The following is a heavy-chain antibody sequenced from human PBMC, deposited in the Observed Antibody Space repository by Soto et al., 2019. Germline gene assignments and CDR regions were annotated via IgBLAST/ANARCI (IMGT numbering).Heavy chain of an antibody. CDR2: IYWNDDI. D-gene: IGHD4-17*01. V-gene: IGHV2-5*01. Sequence: QITLKESGPTLVKPTQTLTLTCTFSGISLSTGGVGVGWIRQPPGKALEWLALIYWNDDIRYSPSLKSRLTITKDTSKNQVVLTMTNMDPVDTASYYCAHRGYGDYPRDNWFDPWGQGTLVTVSS. CDR3: AHRGYGDYPRDNWFDP. CDR1: GISLSTGGVG. J-gene: IGHJ5*02.